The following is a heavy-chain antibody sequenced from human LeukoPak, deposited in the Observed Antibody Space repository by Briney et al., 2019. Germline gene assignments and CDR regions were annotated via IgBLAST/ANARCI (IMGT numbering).Heavy chain of an antibody. Sequence: SETLSLTCTVSGGSLSSYYWSWIRQPPGKGLEWIGYIYCSGSTNYNPSLRSRVTISVDTSKNQFSLKLSSVTAADTAVYYCARGGSSYNDDSSGFYFDYWGQGTLVTVSS. J-gene: IGHJ4*02. CDR2: IYCSGST. CDR3: ARGGSSYNDDSSGFYFDY. V-gene: IGHV4-59*01. D-gene: IGHD3-22*01. CDR1: GGSLSSYY.